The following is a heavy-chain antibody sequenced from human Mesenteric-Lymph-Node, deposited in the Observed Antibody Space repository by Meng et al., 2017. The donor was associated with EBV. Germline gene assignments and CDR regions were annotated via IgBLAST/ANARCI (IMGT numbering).Heavy chain of an antibody. Sequence: EVQLVESXGGLVKPEXYIRLSXAASGVIFNNAWMSWVRQAPGKGLEWVGRIKSKADGETTDYAAPVKGRFTISRDDSKNTLYLQMNILKTEDTAVYYCATDRPEVGIGEFDYWGQGTLVTVSS. V-gene: IGHV3-15*01. CDR1: GVIFNNAW. J-gene: IGHJ4*02. CDR2: IKSKADGETT. CDR3: ATDRPEVGIGEFDY. D-gene: IGHD1-14*01.